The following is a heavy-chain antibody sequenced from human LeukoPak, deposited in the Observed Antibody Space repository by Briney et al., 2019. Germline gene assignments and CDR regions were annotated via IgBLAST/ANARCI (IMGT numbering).Heavy chain of an antibody. D-gene: IGHD3-22*01. CDR3: ARCYNYYDGSGYYRVDP. CDR1: GYSISSGYY. CDR2: IYHSGST. Sequence: SETLCLTCTVSGYSISSGYYWGWIRQPPGKGLEWIGSIYHSGSTYYNPSLKSRVTILVDTSRNQFSLMLNSVTAADTAMYDCARCYNYYDGSGYYRVDPWGQGTLVTVSS. V-gene: IGHV4-38-2*02. J-gene: IGHJ5*02.